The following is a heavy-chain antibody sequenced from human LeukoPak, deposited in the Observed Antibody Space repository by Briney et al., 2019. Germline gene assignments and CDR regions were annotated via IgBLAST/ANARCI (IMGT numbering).Heavy chain of an antibody. CDR3: ATMMVRGVIITIYYYYGMDA. CDR2: FDPEDGET. CDR1: GYILTELS. J-gene: IGHJ6*02. D-gene: IGHD3-10*01. Sequence: ASVKVSCKVSGYILTELSMHWVRQAPGKGLEWMGGFDPEDGETIYAQKFQGRVTMTEDTSTDTAYMELSSLRSEDTAVYYCATMMVRGVIITIYYYYGMDAWGQGTTVTVSS. V-gene: IGHV1-24*01.